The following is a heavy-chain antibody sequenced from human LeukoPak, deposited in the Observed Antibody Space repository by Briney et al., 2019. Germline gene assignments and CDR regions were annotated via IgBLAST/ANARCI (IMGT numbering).Heavy chain of an antibody. V-gene: IGHV3-66*01. CDR2: MYSGGRT. D-gene: IGHD6-13*01. CDR1: RFSVSNNY. J-gene: IGHJ4*02. CDR3: ARDQSSRGFDY. Sequence: GGSLRLSCAASRFSVSNNYMSWVRQAPGKGLEWVSIMYSGGRTEYADSVKGRFTISRDSSKNTLYLQMNSLTAEDTAVYYCARDQSSRGFDYWGQGTLVTVSS.